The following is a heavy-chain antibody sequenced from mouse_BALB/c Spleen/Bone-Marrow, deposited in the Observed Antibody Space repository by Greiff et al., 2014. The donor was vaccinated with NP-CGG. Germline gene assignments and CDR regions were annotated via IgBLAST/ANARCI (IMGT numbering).Heavy chain of an antibody. CDR2: IYPGSGNT. D-gene: IGHD2-2*01. CDR1: GYTFTDYY. CDR3: ARSRGYAWFAY. J-gene: IGHJ3*01. V-gene: IGHV1-77*01. Sequence: QVQLQQSGAELARPGASVKLSCKASGYTFTDYYINWVKQRTGQGPEWIGEIYPGSGNTYYNEKFKGKATLTADKSSSTAYMQLSSLTSEDSAVYFCARSRGYAWFAYWGQGTLVTVSA.